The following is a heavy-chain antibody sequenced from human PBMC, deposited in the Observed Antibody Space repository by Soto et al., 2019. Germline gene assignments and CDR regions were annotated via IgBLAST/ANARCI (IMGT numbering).Heavy chain of an antibody. D-gene: IGHD3-9*01. V-gene: IGHV4-39*01. CDR3: ARQRNDILTGSVFDY. J-gene: IGHJ4*02. CDR1: GGSISSSSYY. CDR2: IYYSGST. Sequence: PSETLSLTCSVSGGSISSSSYYWGWIRQPPGKGLEWIGSIYYSGSTYYNPSLKSRVTISVDTSKNQFSLKLSSVTAADTAVYYCARQRNDILTGSVFDYWGQGTLVTVSS.